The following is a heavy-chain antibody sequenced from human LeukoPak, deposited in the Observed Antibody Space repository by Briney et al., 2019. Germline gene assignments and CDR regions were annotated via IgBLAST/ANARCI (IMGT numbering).Heavy chain of an antibody. CDR3: ARGSPGIAAAGPGYSMDV. D-gene: IGHD6-13*01. V-gene: IGHV3-20*04. CDR1: GFTFDDYG. Sequence: GGSLRLSCAASGFTFDDYGMSWVRQAPGKGLEWVSGINWNGGSTGYADSVKGRFTISRDNAKNSLYLQMNSLRAEDTALYYCARGSPGIAAAGPGYSMDVWGQGTTVTVSS. J-gene: IGHJ6*02. CDR2: INWNGGST.